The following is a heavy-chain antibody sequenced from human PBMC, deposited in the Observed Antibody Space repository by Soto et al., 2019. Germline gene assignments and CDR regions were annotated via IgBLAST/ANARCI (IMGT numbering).Heavy chain of an antibody. CDR3: ARDRTGSSYYFY. CDR2: ISAYNGNT. J-gene: IGHJ4*02. CDR1: GYTLNTYG. D-gene: IGHD5-18*01. V-gene: IGHV1-18*04. Sequence: ASVKVSCKASGYTLNTYGIIWLRQAPGQGLEWMGWISAYNGNTDYAQNLQGRVTMTTDTSTNTAYMELRSLRSDDTAVYYCARDRTGSSYYFYWGQGTLVTVSS.